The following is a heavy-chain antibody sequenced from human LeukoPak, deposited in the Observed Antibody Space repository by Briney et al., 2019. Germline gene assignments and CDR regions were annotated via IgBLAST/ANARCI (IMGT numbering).Heavy chain of an antibody. D-gene: IGHD2-2*02. Sequence: SETLSLTCTVSGGPISSGDYYWSWIRQPPGKGLEWIGYIYYSGSTYYNPSLKSRVTISVDTSKNQFSLKLSSVTAADTAVYYCARVVPGPVPAAIRGWFDPWGQGTLVTVSS. CDR2: IYYSGST. CDR3: ARVVPGPVPAAIRGWFDP. J-gene: IGHJ5*02. CDR1: GGPISSGDYY. V-gene: IGHV4-30-4*08.